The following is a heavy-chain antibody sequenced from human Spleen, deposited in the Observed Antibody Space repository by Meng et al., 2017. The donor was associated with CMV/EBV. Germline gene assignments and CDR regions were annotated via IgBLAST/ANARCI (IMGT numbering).Heavy chain of an antibody. J-gene: IGHJ4*02. CDR3: ARAVVVVPAAWVGIVGAVLFYFDS. CDR2: IYYSGST. Sequence: WGWVRQPPGKGLEWIGSIYYSGSTYYNPSLKSRVTMSLDTSKNQFSLKLSSVTAADTAVYYCARAVVVVPAAWVGIVGAVLFYFDSWGQGTLVTVSS. D-gene: IGHD2-2*01. V-gene: IGHV4-39*07.